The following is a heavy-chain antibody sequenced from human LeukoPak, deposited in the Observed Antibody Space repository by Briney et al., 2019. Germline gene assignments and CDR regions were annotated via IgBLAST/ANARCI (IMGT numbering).Heavy chain of an antibody. CDR3: ARKIAVTGTDDDY. D-gene: IGHD6-13*01. Sequence: PSETLSLTCAVSGGSITSSNWWSWVHQPPGKGLEWIGEIYHSGSSNYNPSLKSRVTISVDKSKNQFSLKLSSVTAADTAVYYCARKIAVTGTDDDYWGQGTLVTVSS. J-gene: IGHJ4*02. CDR2: IYHSGSS. V-gene: IGHV4-4*02. CDR1: GGSITSSNW.